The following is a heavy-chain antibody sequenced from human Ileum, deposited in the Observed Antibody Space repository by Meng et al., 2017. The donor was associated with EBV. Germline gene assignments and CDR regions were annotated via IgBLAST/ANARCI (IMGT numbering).Heavy chain of an antibody. J-gene: IGHJ4*02. CDR3: ASYSEGGGGLGY. CDR2: IFSSGSP. V-gene: IGHV4-30-4*01. Sequence: EPGPVAGHPYTTLLLRCVVSVAPISSVGYHWRWIRQPPGKGLEWICYIFSSGSPYYNPSLKNRITMSVDTSKTQFSLNLKSVTAADTAVYYCASYSEGGGGLGYWGQGTLVTVSS. CDR1: VAPISSVGYH. D-gene: IGHD2-15*01.